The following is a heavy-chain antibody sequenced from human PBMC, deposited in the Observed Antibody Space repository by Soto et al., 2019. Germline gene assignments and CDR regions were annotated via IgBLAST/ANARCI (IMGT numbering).Heavy chain of an antibody. Sequence: QVQLVESGGGVVQPGRSLRLSCAASGFTFSSYAMHWVRQAPGKGLEGVAVISYDGSNKYYADSVKGRFTISRDNSKNTLYLQMNSLRAEDTAVYYCARDRGGCRGGSCRYYFDYWGQGTLVTVSS. CDR3: ARDRGGCRGGSCRYYFDY. D-gene: IGHD2-15*01. CDR2: ISYDGSNK. V-gene: IGHV3-30-3*01. CDR1: GFTFSSYA. J-gene: IGHJ4*02.